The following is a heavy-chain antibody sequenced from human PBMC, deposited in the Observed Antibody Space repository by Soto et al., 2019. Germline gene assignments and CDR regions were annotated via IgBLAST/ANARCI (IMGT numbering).Heavy chain of an antibody. CDR3: AGEDCSGGSCYPQYNWFDP. CDR1: GGTFSSYT. V-gene: IGHV1-69*08. D-gene: IGHD2-15*01. CDR2: IIPILGIA. J-gene: IGHJ5*02. Sequence: QVQLVQSGAEVKKPGSSVKVSCKASGGTFSSYTISWVRQAPGQGLEWMGSIIPILGIANYAQKFQGRVTITADKSTSTAYMGLSSLGSEDTAVYYCAGEDCSGGSCYPQYNWFDPWGQGTLVTVSS.